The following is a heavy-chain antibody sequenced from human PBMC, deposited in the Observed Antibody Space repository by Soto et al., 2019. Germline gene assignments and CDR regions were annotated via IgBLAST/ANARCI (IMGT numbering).Heavy chain of an antibody. D-gene: IGHD4-17*01. CDR1: GFTFSNAW. CDR2: IKSKTDGGTT. CDR3: TTDGALRWPPYYFDY. V-gene: IGHV3-15*01. Sequence: EVQLVESGGGLVKPGGSLRLSCAASGFTFSNAWMSWVRQAPGKGLEWGGRIKSKTDGGTTDYAAPMKGRFTISRDDSKNTLYLLMNSLKTEDTAVYYCTTDGALRWPPYYFDYWGQGTLVTVSS. J-gene: IGHJ4*02.